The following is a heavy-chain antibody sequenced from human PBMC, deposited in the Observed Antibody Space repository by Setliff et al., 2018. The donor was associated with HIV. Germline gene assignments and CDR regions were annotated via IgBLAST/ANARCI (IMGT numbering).Heavy chain of an antibody. CDR3: AGRTTTFWSFDL. D-gene: IGHD4-17*01. CDR2: INHSGST. Sequence: SETLSLTCAVYGGSFSGFYWNWIRQPPGKGLEWIGEINHSGSTNYNPSLKSRVTISVDTSKNQFSLRLSSVIAADTAVYYCAGRTTTFWSFDLWGRGTLVTVSS. CDR1: GGSFSGFY. J-gene: IGHJ2*01. V-gene: IGHV4-34*01.